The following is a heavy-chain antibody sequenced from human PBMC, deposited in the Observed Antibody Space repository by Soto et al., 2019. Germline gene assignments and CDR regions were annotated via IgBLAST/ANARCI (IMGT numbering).Heavy chain of an antibody. Sequence: PGGSLRLSCAVSGFTVSSNYMSWVRQAPGKGLEWVSVIYSDGRTYYADSVKGRFTISRDNSKNTLNLQMNSLRAEDTAVYSCARGGGGYTYGSPDPFDYWGQGTLVTVSS. CDR2: IYSDGRT. J-gene: IGHJ4*02. CDR1: GFTVSSNY. V-gene: IGHV3-53*01. D-gene: IGHD5-18*01. CDR3: ARGGGGYTYGSPDPFDY.